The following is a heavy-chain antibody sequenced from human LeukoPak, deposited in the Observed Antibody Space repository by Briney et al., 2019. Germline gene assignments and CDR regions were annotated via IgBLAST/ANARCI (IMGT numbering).Heavy chain of an antibody. J-gene: IGHJ5*02. CDR1: GDSISSGHY. D-gene: IGHD3-22*01. V-gene: IGHV4-38-2*02. CDR3: ARGTDYYDSSGWLDP. CDR2: IHHGGST. Sequence: SETLSLTCTVSGDSISSGHYWDWIRQPPGRGLEWIGSIHHGGSTWYNPSLKSRVTISLDTSQTQISLRVTSVTAADTAVYYCARGTDYYDSSGWLDPWGQGTLVTVSS.